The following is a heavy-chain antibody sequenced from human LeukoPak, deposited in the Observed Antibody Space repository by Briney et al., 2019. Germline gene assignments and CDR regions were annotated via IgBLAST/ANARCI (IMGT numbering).Heavy chain of an antibody. CDR2: ISSGGGAI. Sequence: PGGSLRPSCAAAGFTFSGYSMNWVRQAPGKGLEWLSFISSGGGAIFYADSVMGRFTISRDDAKNSLYLQMNSLRDEDTAVYFCARDRGGSYTPLDYWGQGTLVTVSS. CDR3: ARDRGGSYTPLDY. CDR1: GFTFSGYS. J-gene: IGHJ4*02. D-gene: IGHD1-26*01. V-gene: IGHV3-48*02.